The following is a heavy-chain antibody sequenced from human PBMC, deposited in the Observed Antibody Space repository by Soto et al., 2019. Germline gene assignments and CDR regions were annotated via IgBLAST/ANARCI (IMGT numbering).Heavy chain of an antibody. CDR3: ARCPPRPGDFWSGYYDY. V-gene: IGHV1-69*13. CDR1: GGTFSSYA. CDR2: IIPIFGTA. D-gene: IGHD3-3*01. J-gene: IGHJ4*02. Sequence: ASVKVSCKASGGTFSSYAISWVRQAPGQGLEWMGGIIPIFGTANYAQKFQGRVTITADEATSTAYMELSSLRSEDTAVYYFARCPPRPGDFWSGYYDYWGQGTLVTVSS.